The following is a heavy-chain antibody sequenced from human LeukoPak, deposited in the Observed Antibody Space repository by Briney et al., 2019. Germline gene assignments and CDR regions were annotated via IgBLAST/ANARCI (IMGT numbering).Heavy chain of an antibody. CDR3: ASFRSYDILTGYLKDAFDI. D-gene: IGHD3-9*01. CDR1: GFTFSSYS. J-gene: IGHJ3*02. V-gene: IGHV3-21*01. CDR2: ISSSSSYI. Sequence: GGSLRLSCAASGFTFSSYSMNWVRQAPGKGLEWGSSISSSSSYIYYADSVKGRFTISRDNAKNSLYLQMNSLRAEDTAVYYCASFRSYDILTGYLKDAFDIWGQGTMVTVSS.